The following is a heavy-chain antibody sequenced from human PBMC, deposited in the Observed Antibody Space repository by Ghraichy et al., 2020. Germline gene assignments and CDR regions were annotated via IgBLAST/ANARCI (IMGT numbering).Heavy chain of an antibody. V-gene: IGHV4-59*08. D-gene: IGHD3-10*01. J-gene: IGHJ3*02. CDR3: ARVLTMVRGIIRSDTFDI. Sequence: SETLSLTCSVSGGSIRSHYWSWIRQPPGKGLEWIGYIYYSGTTNYNPSLKSRVTILADTSKNQFSLRLSSVTAADTAVYFCARVLTMVRGIIRSDTFDIWGQGIMVTVSS. CDR1: GGSIRSHY. CDR2: IYYSGTT.